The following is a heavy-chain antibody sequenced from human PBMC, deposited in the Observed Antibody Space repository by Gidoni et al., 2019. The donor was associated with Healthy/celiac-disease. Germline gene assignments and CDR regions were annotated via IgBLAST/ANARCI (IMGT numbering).Heavy chain of an antibody. CDR1: GGSISSYY. J-gene: IGHJ6*02. CDR2: IYYSGST. CDR3: ARGYSSSWYYYYYGMDV. D-gene: IGHD6-13*01. Sequence: QVQLQESGPGLVKPSETLSLTCTVSGGSISSYYWSWIRQPPGKGLEWIGYIYYSGSTNYNPSLKSRVTISVDTSKNQFSLKLSSVTAADTAVYYCARGYSSSWYYYYYGMDVWGQGTTVTVSS. V-gene: IGHV4-59*01.